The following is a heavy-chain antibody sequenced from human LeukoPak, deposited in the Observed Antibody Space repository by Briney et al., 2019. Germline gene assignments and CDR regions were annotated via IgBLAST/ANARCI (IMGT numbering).Heavy chain of an antibody. CDR3: ARDQGIAAAGTDY. D-gene: IGHD6-13*01. Sequence: GGSLRLSCAASGFTFSDYYMSWIRQAPGKGLEWVSYISSSSSYTNYADSVKGRFTISRDNAKDSLYLQMNSLRAEDTAVYYCARDQGIAAAGTDYWGQGTLVTVSS. CDR1: GFTFSDYY. J-gene: IGHJ4*02. V-gene: IGHV3-11*05. CDR2: ISSSSSYT.